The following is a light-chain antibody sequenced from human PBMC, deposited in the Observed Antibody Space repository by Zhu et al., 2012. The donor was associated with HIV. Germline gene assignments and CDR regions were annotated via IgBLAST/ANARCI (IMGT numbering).Light chain of an antibody. CDR1: GSVRSF. Sequence: IVLTQSPATLSLSPGERATVSCRASGSVRSFLAWYQQKPGQAPRLLIYDTSKRATGIPARFSSSGSGTDFTLTISSLEPEDFALYYCQQRSSWPLTFGGGTKVEIK. CDR2: DTS. CDR3: QQRSSWPLT. V-gene: IGKV3-11*01. J-gene: IGKJ4*01.